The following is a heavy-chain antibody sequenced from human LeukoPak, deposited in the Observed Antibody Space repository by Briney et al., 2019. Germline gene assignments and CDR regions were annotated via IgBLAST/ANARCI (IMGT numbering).Heavy chain of an antibody. D-gene: IGHD1-26*01. CDR2: ISSSSSTI. CDR1: GFTFSSYG. V-gene: IGHV3-48*01. CDR3: AQRSGSYYGFDYYYYMDV. J-gene: IGHJ6*03. Sequence: GGTLRLSCAASGFTFSSYGMSWVRQAPGKGLEWVSYISSSSSTIYYADSVKGRFTISRDNSKNTLYLQMNSLRAEDTAVYYCAQRSGSYYGFDYYYYMDVWGKGTTVTISS.